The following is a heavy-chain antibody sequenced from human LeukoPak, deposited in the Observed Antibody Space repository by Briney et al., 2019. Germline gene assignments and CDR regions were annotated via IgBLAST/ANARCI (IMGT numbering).Heavy chain of an antibody. CDR2: MYYSGNS. D-gene: IGHD3-10*01. Sequence: SETLSLTCTVSGASIRSHYWSWIRQPPGKGLEWIGYMYYSGNSNYNPALKSRVTISVDTSKNQFSLKMISVTPADTAVFYCARRNRGGRFDAWGQGTLVTVSS. CDR3: ARRNRGGRFDA. J-gene: IGHJ5*02. V-gene: IGHV4-59*11. CDR1: GASIRSHY.